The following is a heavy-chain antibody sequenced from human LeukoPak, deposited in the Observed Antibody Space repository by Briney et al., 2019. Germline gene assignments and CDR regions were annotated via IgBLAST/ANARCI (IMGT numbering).Heavy chain of an antibody. CDR2: INPGGSST. Sequence: GGSLRLSCAASGFTFSNYWMHWVRQVPGKGLVWVSRINPGGSSTTYADSVKGRFTISRDNAKNTLYLQMNSLRAEDTAVYYCARSNQADDYWGQGTLVTVSS. J-gene: IGHJ4*02. V-gene: IGHV3-74*01. CDR3: ARSNQADDY. D-gene: IGHD4-11*01. CDR1: GFTFSNYW.